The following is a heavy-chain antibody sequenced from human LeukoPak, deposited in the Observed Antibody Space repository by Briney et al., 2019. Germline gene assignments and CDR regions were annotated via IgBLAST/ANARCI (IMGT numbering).Heavy chain of an antibody. J-gene: IGHJ4*02. CDR3: AREGRGNGGKDY. Sequence: GGSLRLSCAASGFTFSSYAMSWVRQAPGKGLEWVSAISGSGGSTYYADSVKGRFTISRDNAKNSLYLQMNSLTVEDTAVYYCAREGRGNGGKDYWGQGTLVTVSS. CDR2: ISGSGGST. D-gene: IGHD4-23*01. CDR1: GFTFSSYA. V-gene: IGHV3-23*01.